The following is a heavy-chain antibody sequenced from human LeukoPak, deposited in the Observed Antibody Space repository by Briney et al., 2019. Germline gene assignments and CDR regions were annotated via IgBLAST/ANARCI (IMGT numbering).Heavy chain of an antibody. Sequence: SETLSLTCTVSGGSISNYYWSWIRQPPGKGLEFIGYIFYSGSTNYNPSLKSRVTISVDTSQNHFSLKLSSVTAADAAVYYCARVMDHGYSDYWGQGTPVTVSS. CDR2: IFYSGST. CDR1: GGSISNYY. J-gene: IGHJ4*02. V-gene: IGHV4-59*01. D-gene: IGHD4/OR15-4a*01. CDR3: ARVMDHGYSDY.